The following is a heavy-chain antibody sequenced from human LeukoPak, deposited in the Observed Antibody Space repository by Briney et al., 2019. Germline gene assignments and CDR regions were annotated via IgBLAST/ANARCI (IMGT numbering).Heavy chain of an antibody. J-gene: IGHJ3*02. CDR1: GFTFSSYG. Sequence: GGSLRLSCAASGFTFSSYGMHWVRQAPGKGLEWVAVIWYDGSNKYYADSVKGRFTISRDNSKNTLYLQINSLRAEDTAVYYCARQGGYGDYVSGAFDIWGQGTMVTVSS. V-gene: IGHV3-33*01. CDR2: IWYDGSNK. CDR3: ARQGGYGDYVSGAFDI. D-gene: IGHD4-17*01.